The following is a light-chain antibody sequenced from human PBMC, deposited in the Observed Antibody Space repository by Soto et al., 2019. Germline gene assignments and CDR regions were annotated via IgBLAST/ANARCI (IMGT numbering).Light chain of an antibody. Sequence: EIVLTQSPATLSLSPGERATLSCRASQSVSSYLAWYQQKPGQAPRLLIYDASNSATGIPARFSGSGSGTDFTLTISSLEPEDFAVYYCQQRSNWPPQYTFGQGTKLDIK. J-gene: IGKJ2*01. CDR2: DAS. CDR1: QSVSSY. V-gene: IGKV3-11*01. CDR3: QQRSNWPPQYT.